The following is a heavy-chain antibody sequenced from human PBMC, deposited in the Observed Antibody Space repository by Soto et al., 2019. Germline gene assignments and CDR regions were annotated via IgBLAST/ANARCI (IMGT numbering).Heavy chain of an antibody. Sequence: QVQLQQWGAGLLKPSETLSLTCAVYGGSFSGYYWSWIRQPPGKGLEWIGEINHSGSTNYNPSLKSRVTISVDTSKNQFSLKLSSVTAADTAVYYCARFLGYCSSTSCYEGGDYYYGMDVWGQGTTVTVSS. V-gene: IGHV4-34*01. CDR1: GGSFSGYY. D-gene: IGHD2-2*01. CDR2: INHSGST. J-gene: IGHJ6*02. CDR3: ARFLGYCSSTSCYEGGDYYYGMDV.